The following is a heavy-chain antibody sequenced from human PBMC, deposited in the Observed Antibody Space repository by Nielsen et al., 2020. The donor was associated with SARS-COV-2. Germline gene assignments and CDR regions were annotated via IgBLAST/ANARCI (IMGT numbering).Heavy chain of an antibody. Sequence: GESLKISCAASGFTFSSYGMHWVRQAPGKGLEWEPVISFDGSNKYYADSVKGRFTISRDNSKNTLYLQMNSLRAEDTAVYYCARDWSRAFDVWGQGTMVTVSS. CDR3: ARDWSRAFDV. CDR2: ISFDGSNK. CDR1: GFTFSSYG. J-gene: IGHJ3*01. V-gene: IGHV3-30*19.